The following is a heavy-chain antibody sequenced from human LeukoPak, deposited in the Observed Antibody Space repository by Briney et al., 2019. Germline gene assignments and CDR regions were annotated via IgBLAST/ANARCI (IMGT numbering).Heavy chain of an antibody. Sequence: SETLSLTCTVSGGSISSGDYYWSWIRQPPGKDLEWIGYIYYSGSTYYNPSLKSRVTISVDTSKNQFSLKLSSVTAADTAVYYCAREGTYGGNSDWFDPWGQGTLVTVSS. J-gene: IGHJ5*02. V-gene: IGHV4-30-4*01. CDR2: IYYSGST. D-gene: IGHD4-23*01. CDR1: GGSISSGDYY. CDR3: AREGTYGGNSDWFDP.